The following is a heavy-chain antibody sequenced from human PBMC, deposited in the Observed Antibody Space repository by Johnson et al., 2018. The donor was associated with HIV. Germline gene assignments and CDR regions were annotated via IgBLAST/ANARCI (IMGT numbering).Heavy chain of an antibody. CDR3: ARGSEDAFDI. CDR2: IGTAGDT. V-gene: IGHV3-13*01. D-gene: IGHD1-26*01. CDR1: GFTFDDYA. J-gene: IGHJ3*02. Sequence: VQLVESGGGVVRPGGSLRLSCAASGFTFDDYAMHWVRQAPGKGLEWVSAIGTAGDTYYPGSVKGRFTISRENAKNSLYLHMNSLRAGDTAVYYCARGSEDAFDIWGQGTMVTVSS.